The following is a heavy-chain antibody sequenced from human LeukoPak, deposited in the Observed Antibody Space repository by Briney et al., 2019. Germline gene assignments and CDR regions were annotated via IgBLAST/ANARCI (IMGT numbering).Heavy chain of an antibody. Sequence: PSETLSLTCTVSGGSISSYYWSWIRQPPGKGLEWIGEINHSGSTNYNPSLKSRVTISVDTSKNQFSLKLSSVTAADTAVYYCARGRMGGGITIFGVVINGWFDPWGQGTLVTVSS. J-gene: IGHJ5*02. D-gene: IGHD3-3*01. CDR3: ARGRMGGGITIFGVVINGWFDP. V-gene: IGHV4-34*01. CDR2: INHSGST. CDR1: GGSISSYY.